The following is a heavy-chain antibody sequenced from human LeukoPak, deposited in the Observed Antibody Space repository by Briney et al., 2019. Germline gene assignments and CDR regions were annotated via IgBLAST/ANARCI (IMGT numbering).Heavy chain of an antibody. V-gene: IGHV4-39*07. D-gene: IGHD2-21*02. CDR1: GGSISSSSYY. J-gene: IGHJ3*02. CDR3: AREESYCGGDCYSGDAFDI. Sequence: PSETLSLTCTVSGGSISSSSYYWGWIRQPPGKGLEWIGSIYYSGSTYYNPSLKSRVTISVDTSKNQFSLKLSSVTAADTAVYYCAREESYCGGDCYSGDAFDIWGQGTMVTVS. CDR2: IYYSGST.